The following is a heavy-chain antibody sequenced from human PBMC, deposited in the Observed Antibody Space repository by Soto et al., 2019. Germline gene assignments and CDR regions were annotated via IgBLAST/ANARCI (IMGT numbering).Heavy chain of an antibody. Sequence: HLVESGGGVVQPGRSLILSCTVSGFTFSTYAMHWVRQAPGKGLEWVAAISYSGINEYYEASVKGRFTIFRDNSKSTLYLQMNSLRTEDTAVYYCSRWGLQFSGMDVWGQGTTVTVSS. CDR1: GFTFSTYA. V-gene: IGHV3-30-3*01. D-gene: IGHD1-1*01. CDR3: SRWGLQFSGMDV. J-gene: IGHJ6*02. CDR2: ISYSGINE.